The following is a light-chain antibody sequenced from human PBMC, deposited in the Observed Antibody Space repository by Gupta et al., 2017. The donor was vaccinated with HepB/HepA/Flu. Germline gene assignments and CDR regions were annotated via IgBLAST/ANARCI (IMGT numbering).Light chain of an antibody. CDR1: ALPKQY. J-gene: IGLJ2*01. Sequence: SYELTQPPSVSVSPGQTARITCSGDALPKQYAYWYQQKPGQAPVLVIYKDSERPSGIPERFSGASSGATVTLTISGVQAADEADYYCQSADSSGTYQVVFGGGTKLTVL. V-gene: IGLV3-25*03. CDR3: QSADSSGTYQVV. CDR2: KDS.